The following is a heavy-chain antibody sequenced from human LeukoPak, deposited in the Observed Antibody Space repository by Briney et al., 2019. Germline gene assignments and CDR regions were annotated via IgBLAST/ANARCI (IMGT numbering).Heavy chain of an antibody. J-gene: IGHJ4*02. V-gene: IGHV4-39*01. Sequence: SETLSLTCTVSGGSISSSSYYWGWIRQPPGKGLDWIGSIYYSGSTYYNPSLKSRVTISVDTSKNQFSLKLSSVTAADTPVYYCARTYYDILTGRTFDYWGQGTLVTVSS. CDR3: ARTYYDILTGRTFDY. CDR1: GGSISSSSYY. CDR2: IYYSGST. D-gene: IGHD3-9*01.